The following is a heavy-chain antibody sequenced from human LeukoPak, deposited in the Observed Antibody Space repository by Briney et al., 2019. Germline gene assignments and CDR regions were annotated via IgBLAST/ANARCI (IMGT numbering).Heavy chain of an antibody. D-gene: IGHD5-18*01. Sequence: GESLRLSCAASGFTFSAYAMSWVRQAPGKGLEWVSTISGGSGGGTYYADSVKGRFTISRDNSKNTLYLQMDSLRAEDAAVYYCAKKGYSYGDYWGQGTLVTVSS. CDR3: AKKGYSYGDY. V-gene: IGHV3-23*01. J-gene: IGHJ4*02. CDR2: ISGGSGGGT. CDR1: GFTFSAYA.